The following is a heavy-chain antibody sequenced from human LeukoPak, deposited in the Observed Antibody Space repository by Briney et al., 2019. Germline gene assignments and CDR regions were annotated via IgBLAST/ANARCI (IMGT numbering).Heavy chain of an antibody. D-gene: IGHD3-22*01. CDR2: ISSSGSTI. J-gene: IGHJ4*02. Sequence: GGSLRLSCAASGFTLSSYEMNWVRQAPGKGLEWVSYISSSGSTIYYADSVKGRFTISRDNAKNSLYLQMNSLRAEDTAVYYCASCYYDSSGYYPPDYWGQGTLVTVSS. CDR1: GFTLSSYE. CDR3: ASCYYDSSGYYPPDY. V-gene: IGHV3-48*03.